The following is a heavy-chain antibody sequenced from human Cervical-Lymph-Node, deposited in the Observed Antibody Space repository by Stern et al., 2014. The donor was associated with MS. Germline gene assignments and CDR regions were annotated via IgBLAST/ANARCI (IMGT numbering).Heavy chain of an antibody. CDR2: IKQDGTEK. J-gene: IGHJ6*02. D-gene: IGHD3-3*01. CDR1: GFMFSSYW. Sequence: EVQLVQSGGGLVQPGGSLRVSCAASGFMFSSYWMSWVRQAPGKGLEWVAQIKQDGTEKHYADSVKGRFTISRDKLKNSLYLQMHSLRAEDTAVYYCARDYDFWSGYSSYYYGLDVWGQGTTVTVSS. V-gene: IGHV3-7*01. CDR3: ARDYDFWSGYSSYYYGLDV.